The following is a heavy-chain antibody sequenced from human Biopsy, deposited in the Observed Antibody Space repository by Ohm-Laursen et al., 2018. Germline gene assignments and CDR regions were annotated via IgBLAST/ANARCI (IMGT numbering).Heavy chain of an antibody. CDR1: GFTFDDHA. J-gene: IGHJ6*02. Sequence: RSLRLSCSASGFTFDDHAMHWVRQPPGKGLEWVSGISWNSDKIGYADSVKGRFTISRDNAKNSLYLQMNSLRAEDTAFYYCTKDRDYGDYGMDVWGQGTTVTVSS. D-gene: IGHD4-17*01. CDR3: TKDRDYGDYGMDV. CDR2: ISWNSDKI. V-gene: IGHV3-9*01.